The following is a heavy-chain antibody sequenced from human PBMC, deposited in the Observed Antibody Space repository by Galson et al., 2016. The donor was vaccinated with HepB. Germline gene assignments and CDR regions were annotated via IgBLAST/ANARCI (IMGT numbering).Heavy chain of an antibody. D-gene: IGHD1-26*01. Sequence: SLRLSCAASGFTFSTSWMNWVRQAPGKRLECVANINQDGNAKYYVDSVKGRFTISRDNAKNSLYLQTDTLRVEDTAVYYCRRGASNWGQGTLVTVSS. CDR1: GFTFSTSW. CDR3: RRGASN. CDR2: INQDGNAK. V-gene: IGHV3-7*04. J-gene: IGHJ4*02.